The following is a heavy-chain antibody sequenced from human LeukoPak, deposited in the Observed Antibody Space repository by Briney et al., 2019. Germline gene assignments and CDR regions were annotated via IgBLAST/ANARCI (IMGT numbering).Heavy chain of an antibody. CDR3: AKVGEDTTGWYNYYFDY. V-gene: IGHV1-2*02. J-gene: IGHJ4*02. Sequence: ASVKVSCTASEYSFTGYYMHWVRQAPGQRLEWMGWINPKSGGTNYEQKFQCRVTMTRDTSSSTAYMELSSLRSDDTAVYYCAKVGEDTTGWYNYYFDYWGQGTLVTVSS. CDR1: EYSFTGYY. D-gene: IGHD6-19*01. CDR2: INPKSGGT.